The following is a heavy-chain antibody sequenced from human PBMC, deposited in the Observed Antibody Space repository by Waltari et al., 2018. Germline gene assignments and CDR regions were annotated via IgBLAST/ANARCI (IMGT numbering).Heavy chain of an antibody. CDR2: IIPIFGTA. Sequence: QVQLVQSGAELKKPGSSVKVSCKASGGPFGGYACGRFGRAPGQGLEWMGGIIPIFGTANYAQKFQGRVTITTDESTSTAYMELSSLRSEDTAVYYCARGETNMGSSWYFDYWGQGTLVTVSS. D-gene: IGHD6-13*01. J-gene: IGHJ4*02. V-gene: IGHV1-69*05. CDR3: ARGETNMGSSWYFDY. CDR1: GGPFGGYA.